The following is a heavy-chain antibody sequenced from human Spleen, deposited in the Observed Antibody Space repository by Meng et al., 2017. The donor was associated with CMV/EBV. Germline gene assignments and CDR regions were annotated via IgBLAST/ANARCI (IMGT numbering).Heavy chain of an antibody. V-gene: IGHV4-30-4*01. D-gene: IGHD4-17*01. J-gene: IGHJ5*02. CDR3: ARDRKHYGERGWFDP. CDR1: GGSISSGDYY. Sequence: QVQLQESGPGLVQPSQTLSLTCTVSGGSISSGDYYWSWIRQPPGKGLEWIGYIYYSGSTYSNASLKSRVTISIDRSKNQFSLKLSSVTAADTAVYYCARDRKHYGERGWFDPWGQGTRVTVSS. CDR2: IYYSGST.